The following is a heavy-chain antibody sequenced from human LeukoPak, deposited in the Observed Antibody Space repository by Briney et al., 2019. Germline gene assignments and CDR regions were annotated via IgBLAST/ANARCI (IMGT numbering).Heavy chain of an antibody. CDR3: VHGDSRDF. V-gene: IGHV3-21*01. CDR1: GFTFSSDT. J-gene: IGHJ4*02. D-gene: IGHD4-17*01. Sequence: GGSLRLSCAGSGFTFSSDTMNWVRQAPGQGLEWISSIGSGSTDKYYADSVKGRFTISRDNAKNSLYLQMYSLRAEDTAVYYCVHGDSRDFWGQGTLVTVSS. CDR2: IGSGSTDK.